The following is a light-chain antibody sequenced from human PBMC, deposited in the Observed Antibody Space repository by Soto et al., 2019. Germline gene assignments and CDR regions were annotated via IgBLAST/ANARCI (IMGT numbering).Light chain of an antibody. CDR3: QQYDNYRA. CDR2: KAS. J-gene: IGKJ1*01. CDR1: QTISSW. V-gene: IGKV1-5*03. Sequence: DIQMTQSPSTLSGSVGDRVTITCRASQTISSWLAWYQQKPGKAPKLLIYKASTLESGVPSRFSGSGSGTEFTLAISSLQPDDFATYYCQQYDNYRAFGQGTKVDIK.